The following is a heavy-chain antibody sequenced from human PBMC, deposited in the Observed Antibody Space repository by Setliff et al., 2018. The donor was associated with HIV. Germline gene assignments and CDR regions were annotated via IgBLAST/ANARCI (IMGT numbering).Heavy chain of an antibody. J-gene: IGHJ3*02. V-gene: IGHV1-2*02. Sequence: ASVKVSCKTSGYTFTDNYIHWVRQAPGQGLEWMAWINSASGSTNYAQKFQGRVTVTRDTSINTAYVELNSLKSDDTAVYYCARDYLHVFDIWGQGTMVTVSS. CDR1: GYTFTDNY. CDR2: INSASGST. CDR3: ARDYLHVFDI.